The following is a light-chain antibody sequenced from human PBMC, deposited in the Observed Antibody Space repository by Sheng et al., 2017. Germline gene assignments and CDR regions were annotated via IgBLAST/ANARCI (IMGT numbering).Light chain of an antibody. CDR2: STN. J-gene: IGLJ1*01. Sequence: QSVLTQPPSASGTPGQRVTISCSGSSSNIGRNPVNWYQQLPGMAPKLLIYSTNQRPSGVPDRFSGSKSGTSASLAISGLQSKDEADYYCNSFSSGVTLYVFGAGTKVTVL. V-gene: IGLV1-44*01. CDR3: NSFSSGVTLYV. CDR1: SSNIGRNP.